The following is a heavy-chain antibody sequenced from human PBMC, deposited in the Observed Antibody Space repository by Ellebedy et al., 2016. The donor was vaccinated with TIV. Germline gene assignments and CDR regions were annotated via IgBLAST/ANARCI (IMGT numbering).Heavy chain of an antibody. D-gene: IGHD3-22*01. CDR1: GFTFSDHS. J-gene: IGHJ3*02. CDR2: IYSGGNT. V-gene: IGHV3-66*01. Sequence: GGSLRLSCVASGFTFSDHSMSWVRQAPGKGLEWVSVIYSGGNTHYADSVKGGFTISRDNSKNTLYLQMNSLRAEDTAVYYCARIGEPNHYYDSSGYYYRSVIAGAFDIWGQGTMVTVSS. CDR3: ARIGEPNHYYDSSGYYYRSVIAGAFDI.